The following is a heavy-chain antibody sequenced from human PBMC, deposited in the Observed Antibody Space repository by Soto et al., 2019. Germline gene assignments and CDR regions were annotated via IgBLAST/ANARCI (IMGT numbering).Heavy chain of an antibody. D-gene: IGHD2-8*02. J-gene: IGHJ6*02. V-gene: IGHV3-7*01. CDR2: IKQDGSEK. CDR3: ARGGLVVYARSYYYYGMDV. CDR1: GFTFSSYW. Sequence: EVQLVESGGGLVQPGGSLRLSCAASGFTFSSYWMSWVRQAPGKGLEWVANIKQDGSEKYYVDSVKGRFTISRDNAKNSLYLQMNSLRAEDTAVYYCARGGLVVYARSYYYYGMDVWGQGTTVTVSS.